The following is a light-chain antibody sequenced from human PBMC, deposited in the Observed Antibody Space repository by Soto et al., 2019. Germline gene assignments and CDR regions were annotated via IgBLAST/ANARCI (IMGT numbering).Light chain of an antibody. CDR1: QSVSSN. J-gene: IGKJ4*01. CDR2: VAS. V-gene: IGKV3-15*01. CDR3: QQYNVWPLT. Sequence: EIVMTQSPATLSVSPGERATLSCRASQSVSSNLAWYQQKPGQTPKLLIYVASTRATGITARFSGSGSGTEFNLTISSLQSEDFAVYYCQQYNVWPLTFGGGTKVEFK.